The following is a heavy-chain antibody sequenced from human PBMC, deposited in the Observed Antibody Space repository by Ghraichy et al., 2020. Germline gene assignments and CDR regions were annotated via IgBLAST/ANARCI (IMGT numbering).Heavy chain of an antibody. CDR2: INHSGST. Sequence: SDTLSLTCAVYGGSFSGYYWSWIRQPPGKGLEWIGEINHSGSTNYNPSLKSRVTISVDTSKNQFSLKLSSVTAADTAVYYCARSVVMGDYYYYGRDVWGPGTTVTVSS. CDR1: GGSFSGYY. CDR3: ARSVVMGDYYYYGRDV. V-gene: IGHV4-34*01. J-gene: IGHJ6*02. D-gene: IGHD4-23*01.